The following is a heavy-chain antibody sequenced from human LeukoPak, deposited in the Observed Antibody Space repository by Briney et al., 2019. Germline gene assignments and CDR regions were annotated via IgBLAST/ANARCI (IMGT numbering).Heavy chain of an antibody. V-gene: IGHV4-34*01. CDR2: INHSGST. D-gene: IGHD2-15*01. J-gene: IGHJ6*03. CDR3: ARVSCSGGSCYSYYYYCYMDV. Sequence: PSETLSLTCAVYGGSFSGYYWSWIRQPPGKGLEWIGEINHSGSTNYNPSLKSRVTISVDTSKNQFSLKLSSVTAADTAVYYCARVSCSGGSCYSYYYYCYMDVWGKGTTVTVSS. CDR1: GGSFSGYY.